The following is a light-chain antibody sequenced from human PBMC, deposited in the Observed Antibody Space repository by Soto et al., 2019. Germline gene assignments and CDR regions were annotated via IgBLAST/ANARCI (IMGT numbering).Light chain of an antibody. J-gene: IGKJ3*01. CDR1: QSVNTKY. V-gene: IGKV3-20*01. CDR3: QQFGTSPLVT. CDR2: GVS. Sequence: EIVLTQSPGTLSLSPGERATLSCRASQSVNTKYLAWYQQKPGQAPRLLIYGVSSRATGIPDRFSGSGSGTDFILTISRVEPEDFAVYYCQQFGTSPLVTLGPGTRWIS.